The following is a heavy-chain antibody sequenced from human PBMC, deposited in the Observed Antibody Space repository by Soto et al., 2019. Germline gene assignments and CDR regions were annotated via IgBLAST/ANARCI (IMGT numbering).Heavy chain of an antibody. J-gene: IGHJ4*02. D-gene: IGHD6-13*01. CDR2: IWYDGSNK. Sequence: QVQLVESGGGVVQPERSLRLSCAASGFTFSSYGMHWVRQAPGKGLEWVAVIWYDGSNKYYADSVKGRFTISRDNSKNTLYLQMNSLRAEDTAVYYCARDGRIAAAGPYFDYWGQGTLVTVSS. CDR1: GFTFSSYG. V-gene: IGHV3-33*01. CDR3: ARDGRIAAAGPYFDY.